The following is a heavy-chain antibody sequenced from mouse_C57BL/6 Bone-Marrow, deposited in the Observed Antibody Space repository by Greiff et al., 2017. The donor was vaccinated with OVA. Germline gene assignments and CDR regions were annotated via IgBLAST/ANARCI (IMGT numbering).Heavy chain of an antibody. Sequence: DVMLVESGGDLVKPGGSLKLSCAASGFTFSSYGMSWVRQTPDKRLEWVATISSGGSYTYYPDSVKGRFTISRDNAKNTLYLQMCSLKSDDTAMYYCARHWQLGYWGQGTTLTVSS. CDR1: GFTFSSYG. CDR3: ARHWQLGY. J-gene: IGHJ2*01. CDR2: ISSGGSYT. V-gene: IGHV5-6*02. D-gene: IGHD3-1*01.